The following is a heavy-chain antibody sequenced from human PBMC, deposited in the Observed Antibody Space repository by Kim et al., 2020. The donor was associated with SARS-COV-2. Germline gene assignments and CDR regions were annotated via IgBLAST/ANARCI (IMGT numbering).Heavy chain of an antibody. Sequence: TPSLKSRVTISVDTSKNQFSLKLSSVTAADTAVYYWASDYGDYFFGFDPWGQGTLVTVSS. CDR3: ASDYGDYFFGFDP. V-gene: IGHV4-34*01. D-gene: IGHD4-17*01. J-gene: IGHJ5*02.